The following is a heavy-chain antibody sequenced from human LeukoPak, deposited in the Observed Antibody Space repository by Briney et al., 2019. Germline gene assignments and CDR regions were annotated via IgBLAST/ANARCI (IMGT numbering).Heavy chain of an antibody. Sequence: SETLSLTCTVSGASISSASYYWAWIRQPPGKGLEWIASMQYTGSTYFNPSLKSRVTISVDTSKNQFSLNLNSVTAADTAVYYCARDPRQGGDFWSATNWFGPWGQGTLVTVSS. CDR1: GASISSASYY. J-gene: IGHJ5*02. D-gene: IGHD3-3*01. V-gene: IGHV4-39*07. CDR2: MQYTGST. CDR3: ARDPRQGGDFWSATNWFGP.